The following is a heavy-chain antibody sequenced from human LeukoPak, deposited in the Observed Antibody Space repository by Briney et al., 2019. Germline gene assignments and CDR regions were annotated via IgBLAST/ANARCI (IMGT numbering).Heavy chain of an antibody. Sequence: SETLSLTCTVSGGSISSSSYYWSWIRQPPGKGLEWIGYIYYSGSTYYIPSLKSRVTISVDTSKNQFSLKLSSVTAADTAVYYCASLIVVVPAAIPRDAFDIWGQGTMVTVSS. CDR3: ASLIVVVPAAIPRDAFDI. J-gene: IGHJ3*02. CDR1: GGSISSSSYY. CDR2: IYYSGST. V-gene: IGHV4-30-4*08. D-gene: IGHD2-2*01.